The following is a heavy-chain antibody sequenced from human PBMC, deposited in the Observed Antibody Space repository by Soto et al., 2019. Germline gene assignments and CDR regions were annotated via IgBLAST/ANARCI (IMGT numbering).Heavy chain of an antibody. CDR2: IDWDDDK. D-gene: IGHD3-22*01. Sequence: SGPTLVNPTQTLTLTCTFSGFSLSTSGMCVSWIRQPPGKALEWLALIDWDDDKYYSTSLKTRLTISKDTSKNQVVLTMTNMDPVDTAKYYCARSLYYFDSSGHLEHSTFFDYRGQGTLVTVSS. J-gene: IGHJ4*02. CDR1: GFSLSTSGMC. CDR3: ARSLYYFDSSGHLEHSTFFDY. V-gene: IGHV2-70*01.